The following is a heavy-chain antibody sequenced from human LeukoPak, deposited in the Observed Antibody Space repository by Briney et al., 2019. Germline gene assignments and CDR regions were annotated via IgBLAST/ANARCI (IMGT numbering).Heavy chain of an antibody. CDR1: GFTFSSYA. V-gene: IGHV3-23*01. CDR2: ISGSGGST. CDR3: AKVRPKHVMVRGVIRSDDAFDI. Sequence: GGSLRLSCAASGFTFSSYAMSWVRQAPGKGLEWVSAISGSGGSTYYADSVKGRFTISRDNSKNTLYLQMNSLRAEDTAVYYCAKVRPKHVMVRGVIRSDDAFDIWGQGTMVTVSS. J-gene: IGHJ3*02. D-gene: IGHD3-10*01.